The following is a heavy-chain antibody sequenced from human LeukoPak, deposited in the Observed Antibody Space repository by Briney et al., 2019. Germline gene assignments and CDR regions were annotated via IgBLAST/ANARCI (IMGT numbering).Heavy chain of an antibody. J-gene: IGHJ4*02. CDR2: ITDDATT. CDR1: GFTFSSAW. CDR3: VRDLIGRYTFDY. D-gene: IGHD3-10*01. Sequence: PGGSLRLSCAASGFTFSSAWMHWVRQAPGAGLVWFSRITDDATTTYADSVRGRFTISRDNAKNILYLQMNSLRAEDTAVYYCVRDLIGRYTFDYCGQGTLVTVSS. V-gene: IGHV3-74*03.